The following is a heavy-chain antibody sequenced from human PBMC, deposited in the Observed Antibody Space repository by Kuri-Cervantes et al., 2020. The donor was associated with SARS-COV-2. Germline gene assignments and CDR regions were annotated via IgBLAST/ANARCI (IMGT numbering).Heavy chain of an antibody. CDR2: ISAYNCNT. J-gene: IGHJ3*02. V-gene: IGHV1-18*04. CDR3: ARRGPGYTHAFDI. D-gene: IGHD5-18*01. CDR1: GYTFTSYG. Sequence: ASVKVSCKASGYTFTSYGISWVRQAPGQGLEWMGWISAYNCNTNYAQKLQGRVTMTTDTSTSTAYMELRSLRSDDTDEYHCARRGPGYTHAFDICGQGTIVTVS.